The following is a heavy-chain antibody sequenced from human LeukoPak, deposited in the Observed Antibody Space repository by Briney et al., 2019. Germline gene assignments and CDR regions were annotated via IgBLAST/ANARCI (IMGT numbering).Heavy chain of an antibody. J-gene: IGHJ6*02. Sequence: GGSLRLSCAASRFTFSSYAMTWVRQAPGKGLEWVSAISGGGGNTYYADSVKGRFTISRDNSKNTLYLQLTSLRAEDTAVYYCAKGNGGNSGEYFYYGMDVWGQGTTVTVSS. CDR1: RFTFSSYA. CDR3: AKGNGGNSGEYFYYGMDV. D-gene: IGHD4-23*01. V-gene: IGHV3-23*01. CDR2: ISGGGGNT.